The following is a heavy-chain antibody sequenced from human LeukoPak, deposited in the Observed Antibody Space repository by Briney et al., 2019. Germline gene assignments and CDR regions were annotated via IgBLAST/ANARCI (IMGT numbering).Heavy chain of an antibody. CDR2: INPSGGST. D-gene: IGHD4-17*01. CDR1: GYTFTSYY. J-gene: IGHJ4*02. V-gene: IGHV1-46*01. CDR3: ARAYTVTDDFDY. Sequence: ASVKVSCKASGYTFTSYYMHWVRQAPGQGLEWMGIINPSGGSTSYAQKFQGRVTMTRDTSTSTVYMELSSLRFEDTAVYYCARAYTVTDDFDYWGQGTLVTVSS.